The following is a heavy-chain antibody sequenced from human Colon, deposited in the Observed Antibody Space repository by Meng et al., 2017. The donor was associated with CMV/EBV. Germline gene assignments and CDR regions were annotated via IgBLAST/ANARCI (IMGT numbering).Heavy chain of an antibody. D-gene: IGHD5-24*01. CDR2: IYSGGST. V-gene: IGHV3-53*01. CDR1: GFTVSSHY. J-gene: IGHJ5*01. CDR3: AAQRRAGFDS. Sequence: VHLGESGGGLIQPGGSLRLSCTASGFTVSSHYMSWVRQAPGKGLEWVSVIYSGGSTYYADSVKGRFTISGDNAENTLYLQMDSLRVDDTAVYYCAAQRRAGFDSWGQGTLVTVSS.